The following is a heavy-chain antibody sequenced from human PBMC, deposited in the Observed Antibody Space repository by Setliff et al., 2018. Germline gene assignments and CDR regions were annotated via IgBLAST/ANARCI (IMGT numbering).Heavy chain of an antibody. CDR1: GFTFSSYA. J-gene: IGHJ3*02. CDR3: ASAGHSGSWFPFDAFHI. D-gene: IGHD6-13*01. Sequence: GGSLRLSCAASGFTFSSYAMSWVRQAPGKGLEWVSAISGSGGSTYYADSMKGRFTISRDNAKNSLYLQMNSLRAEDTAVYYCASAGHSGSWFPFDAFHIWGQGTMVTVSS. V-gene: IGHV3-23*01. CDR2: ISGSGGST.